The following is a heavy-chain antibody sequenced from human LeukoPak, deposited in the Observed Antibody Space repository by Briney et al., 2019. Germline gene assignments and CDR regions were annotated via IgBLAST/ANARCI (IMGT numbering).Heavy chain of an antibody. D-gene: IGHD6-13*01. Sequence: ASVKVSCKASGYTFTSYGISWVRQAPGQGLEWMGWISAYNGNTNYAQKLQGRVTMTTDTSTSTAYMELRSLRSDDTAVYYCARDPGGSSWYGVVWFDPWGQGTLVTVSS. J-gene: IGHJ5*02. V-gene: IGHV1-18*01. CDR3: ARDPGGSSWYGVVWFDP. CDR1: GYTFTSYG. CDR2: ISAYNGNT.